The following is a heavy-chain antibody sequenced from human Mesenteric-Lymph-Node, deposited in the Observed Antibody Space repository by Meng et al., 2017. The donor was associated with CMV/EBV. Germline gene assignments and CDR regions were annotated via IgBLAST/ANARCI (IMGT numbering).Heavy chain of an antibody. V-gene: IGHV3-23*01. CDR1: GFTFSSYA. Sequence: GESLKISCAASGFTFSSYAMSWVRQAPGKGLEWVSAISGSGGSTYYADSVKGRFTISRENSKNTLCLQMNSLRAEDTAVYYCATLKGYGMDVWGQGTTVTVSS. CDR2: ISGSGGST. CDR3: ATLKGYGMDV. J-gene: IGHJ6*02.